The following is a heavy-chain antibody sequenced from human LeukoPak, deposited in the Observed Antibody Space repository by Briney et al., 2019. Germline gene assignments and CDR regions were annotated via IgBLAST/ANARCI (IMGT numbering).Heavy chain of an antibody. CDR2: LNPNSGGT. Sequence: ASVKVSCKGSGYTFTGYYMHWVRQAPGQGLEWMGWLNPNSGGTNYAQKFQGRVTMTRDTSISTAYMELRSLRSDDTAVYYCARVYSYGYMFDYWGQGTLVTVSS. J-gene: IGHJ4*02. D-gene: IGHD5-18*01. CDR3: ARVYSYGYMFDY. V-gene: IGHV1-2*02. CDR1: GYTFTGYY.